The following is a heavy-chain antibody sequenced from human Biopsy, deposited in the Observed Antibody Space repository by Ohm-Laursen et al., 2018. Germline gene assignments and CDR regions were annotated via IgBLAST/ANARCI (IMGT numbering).Heavy chain of an antibody. V-gene: IGHV3-7*01. CDR2: IKQDGSED. Sequence: SLRLSCTAFGFTFSSSWMTWVRQAPGKGLEWVAMIKQDGSEDYYVDSVKGRFTISRNNAQKSLDLQLNSLRAEDTAVYYCVRGRSVDVWGQGTTVTVSS. J-gene: IGHJ6*02. CDR1: GFTFSSSW. CDR3: VRGRSVDV.